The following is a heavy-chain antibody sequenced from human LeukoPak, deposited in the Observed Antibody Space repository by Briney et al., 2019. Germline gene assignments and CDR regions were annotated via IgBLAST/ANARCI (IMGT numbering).Heavy chain of an antibody. CDR1: GFTFSSYT. Sequence: PGGYLRLSCTASGFTFSSYTMSWVRQAPGKGLKWFSTITTGGPNTYYADSVKGRFTVSRDDSKNTLYLQMNSLRAEDTAVYYCAKDGGLWVSAHWGDSWGRGTLVTVSS. J-gene: IGHJ4*02. CDR2: ITTGGPNT. CDR3: AKDGGLWVSAHWGDS. V-gene: IGHV3-23*01. D-gene: IGHD7-27*01.